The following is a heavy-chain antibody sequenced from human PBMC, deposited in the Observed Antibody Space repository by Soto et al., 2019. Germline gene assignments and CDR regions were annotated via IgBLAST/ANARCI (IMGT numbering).Heavy chain of an antibody. Sequence: SETLSLTCTVSGDSSTTGDYYWSWTRQPPGKGLEWLGYIHYSGTTYYNPSLKSRVSISIDTSKNQFSLNLASVTAADTAVYYCARWKQSQGYSPYNWFDPWGQGSLVTAPQ. CDR2: IHYSGTT. CDR3: ARWKQSQGYSPYNWFDP. J-gene: IGHJ5*02. D-gene: IGHD2-21*01. CDR1: GDSSTTGDYY. V-gene: IGHV4-30-4*01.